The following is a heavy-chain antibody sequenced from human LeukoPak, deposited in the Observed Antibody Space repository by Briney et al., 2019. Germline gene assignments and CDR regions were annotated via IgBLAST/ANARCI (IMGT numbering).Heavy chain of an antibody. J-gene: IGHJ3*02. CDR3: ARVVGALRDAFDI. V-gene: IGHV4-59*01. CDR1: GGSISSYY. D-gene: IGHD1-26*01. Sequence: SETLSLTCTVSGGSISSYYWGWLRQPPGKGLEWIGYIYYSGSTNYNPSLKSRVTISVDTSKNQFSLKLSSVTAADTAVYYCARVVGALRDAFDIWGQGTMVTVSS. CDR2: IYYSGST.